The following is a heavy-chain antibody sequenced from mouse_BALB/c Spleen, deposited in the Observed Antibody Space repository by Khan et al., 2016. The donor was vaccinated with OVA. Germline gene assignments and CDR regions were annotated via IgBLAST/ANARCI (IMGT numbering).Heavy chain of an antibody. CDR3: ARKNGSDFDY. J-gene: IGHJ2*01. V-gene: IGHV1-20*02. CDR2: INPHIGET. Sequence: VQLQQSGPELVKPGASVKISCKASGYSFTGYFMNWVMQSHGKSLEWIGRINPHIGETFYNQKFVGKATLTVDESSSTAHMELRSLASEDSAVYVCARKNGSDFDYWGQGTTLTVSS. CDR1: GYSFTGYF. D-gene: IGHD1-1*01.